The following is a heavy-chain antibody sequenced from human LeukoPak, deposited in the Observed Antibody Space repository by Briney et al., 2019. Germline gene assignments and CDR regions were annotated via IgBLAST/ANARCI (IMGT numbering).Heavy chain of an antibody. CDR3: ARDRDSSGLRDFDL. CDR1: GGSISGYY. V-gene: IGHV4-59*01. D-gene: IGHD3-22*01. J-gene: IGHJ2*01. Sequence: SETLSLTCSVYGGSISGYYWSWIRQPPGQGLEWIGHIDYSGNTDYNPSLKSRVTVSLETSKNQLSLRLTSVTAADTAVYYCARDRDSSGLRDFDLWGRGTLITVSA. CDR2: IDYSGNT.